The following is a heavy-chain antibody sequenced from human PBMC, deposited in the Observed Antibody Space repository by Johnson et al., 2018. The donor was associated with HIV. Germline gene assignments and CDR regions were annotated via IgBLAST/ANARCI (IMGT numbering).Heavy chain of an antibody. J-gene: IGHJ3*02. D-gene: IGHD5-18*01. V-gene: IGHV3-33*01. Sequence: QVQLVESGGGVVQPGRSLRLSCAASGFTFSNYAMHWVRQAPGKGLEWVAVIWYDGSNNYYADSVKGRFTISKDNSKNTLYLQMNSLRAGDTAVYYCARGRGVGRPIQKWLGAAFDIWGQGTMVTVSS. CDR2: IWYDGSNN. CDR1: GFTFSNYA. CDR3: ARGRGVGRPIQKWLGAAFDI.